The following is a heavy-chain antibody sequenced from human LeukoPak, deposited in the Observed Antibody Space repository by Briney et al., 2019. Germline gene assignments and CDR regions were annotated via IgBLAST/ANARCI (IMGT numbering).Heavy chain of an antibody. CDR3: ARLSRDGYNRFDY. D-gene: IGHD5-24*01. J-gene: IGHJ4*02. V-gene: IGHV4-39*01. CDR1: GASITIGAESYH. CDR2: IYYTGIS. Sequence: SSETLSLTCTVSGASITIGAESYHWGWIRQPPGKGLEWIGTIYYTGISYYNPSLESRVTSSLDTSKNQFSLTLTSVPAADTAVYYCARLSRDGYNRFDYWGQGTLVTVSS.